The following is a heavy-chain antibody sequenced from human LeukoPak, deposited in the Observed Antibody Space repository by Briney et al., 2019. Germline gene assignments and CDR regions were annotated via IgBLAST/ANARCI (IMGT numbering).Heavy chain of an antibody. CDR3: AANPIDSGRIPDY. CDR1: GFTFTSSA. V-gene: IGHV1-58*02. D-gene: IGHD4/OR15-4a*01. Sequence: SVKVSCKASGFTFTSSAMQCVRQARGQRLEWIGWIVVGSGNTNYAQKFQERVTITRDMSTSTAYMELSSLRSEDTAVYYCAANPIDSGRIPDYWGQGTLVTVSS. CDR2: IVVGSGNT. J-gene: IGHJ4*02.